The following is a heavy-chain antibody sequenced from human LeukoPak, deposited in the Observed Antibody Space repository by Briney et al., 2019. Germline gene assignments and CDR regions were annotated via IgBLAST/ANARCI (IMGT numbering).Heavy chain of an antibody. V-gene: IGHV1-69*05. J-gene: IGHJ5*02. CDR1: GGTFSSYA. Sequence: SVKVSCKASGGTFSSYAISWVRQAPGQGLEWMGRIIPIFGTANYAQKFQGRVTITTDESTSTAYMELSSLRSDDTAVYYCAREWGGYNWFDPWGQGTLVTVSS. CDR2: IIPIFGTA. CDR3: AREWGGYNWFDP. D-gene: IGHD3-16*01.